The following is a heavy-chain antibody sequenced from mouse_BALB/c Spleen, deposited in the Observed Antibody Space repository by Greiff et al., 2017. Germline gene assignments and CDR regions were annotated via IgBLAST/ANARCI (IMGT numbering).Heavy chain of an antibody. D-gene: IGHD2-1*01. V-gene: IGHV5-6-3*01. CDR1: GFTFSSYG. J-gene: IGHJ4*01. Sequence: EVKLVESGGGLVQPGGSLKLSCAASGFTFSSYGMSWVRQTPDKRLELVATINSNGGSTYYPDSVKGRFTISRDNAKNTLYLQMSSLKSEDTAMYYCARRGNYGYAMDYLGQGTSVTVSS. CDR2: INSNGGST. CDR3: ARRGNYGYAMDY.